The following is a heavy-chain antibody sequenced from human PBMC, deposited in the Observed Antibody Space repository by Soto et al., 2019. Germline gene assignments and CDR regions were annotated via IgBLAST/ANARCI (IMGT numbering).Heavy chain of an antibody. CDR2: ISAHNGNT. J-gene: IGHJ4*01. CDR3: ARGRYGDY. CDR1: GYAFTTYG. D-gene: IGHD1-1*01. Sequence: QVHLVQSGAEVKKPGASVKVSCKGSGYAFTTYGITWVRQAPGQGLEWMGWISAHNGNTNYAQKLQGRVTVTRDTSTSTAYMERMSLISDDTAVYYCARGRYGDYWGHGAMVTVSS. V-gene: IGHV1-18*01.